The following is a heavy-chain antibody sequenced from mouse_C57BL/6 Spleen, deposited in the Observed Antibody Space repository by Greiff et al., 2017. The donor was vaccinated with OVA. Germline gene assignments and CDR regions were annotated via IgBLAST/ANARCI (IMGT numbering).Heavy chain of an antibody. D-gene: IGHD1-1*01. V-gene: IGHV1-82*01. CDR2: IYPGDGDT. J-gene: IGHJ1*03. CDR3: ARQNYYGPEYFDV. Sequence: QVQLQQSGPELVKPGASVKISCKASGYAFSSSWMNWVKQRPGKGLEWIGRIYPGDGDTNYNGKFKGKATLTADKSSSTAYMQLSSLTSEDSAVYFCARQNYYGPEYFDVWGTGTTVTVSS. CDR1: GYAFSSSW.